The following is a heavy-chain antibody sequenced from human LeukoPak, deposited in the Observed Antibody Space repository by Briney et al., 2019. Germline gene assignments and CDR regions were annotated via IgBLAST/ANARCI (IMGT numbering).Heavy chain of an antibody. V-gene: IGHV4-59*08. CDR2: IYYSGST. Sequence: SETLSLTCTVSGGSITNYYWSWIRQPPGKGLEWIGYIYYSGSTNYNPSLTSRVTISVDTSKNQFSLKLSSVTAADTAVYYCTRHGSKAQQLMDYWGQGTLVTVSS. D-gene: IGHD6-13*01. J-gene: IGHJ4*02. CDR1: GGSITNYY. CDR3: TRHGSKAQQLMDY.